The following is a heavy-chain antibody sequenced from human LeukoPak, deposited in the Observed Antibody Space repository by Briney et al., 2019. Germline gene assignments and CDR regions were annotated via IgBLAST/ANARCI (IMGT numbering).Heavy chain of an antibody. CDR3: ATRVQYQLLTGLYFQH. CDR2: ISYDGSNK. Sequence: PGGSLRLSCAASGFTFSSYAMHWVRQAPGKGLEWVAVISYDGSNKYYADSVKGRFTISRDNAKNSLYLQMNSLRAEDTAVYYCATRVQYQLLTGLYFQHWGQGTLVTVSS. D-gene: IGHD2-2*01. CDR1: GFTFSSYA. J-gene: IGHJ1*01. V-gene: IGHV3-30-3*01.